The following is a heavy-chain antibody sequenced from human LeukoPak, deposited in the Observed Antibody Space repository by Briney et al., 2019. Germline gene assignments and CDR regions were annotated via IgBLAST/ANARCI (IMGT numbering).Heavy chain of an antibody. D-gene: IGHD2-15*01. J-gene: IGHJ6*02. V-gene: IGHV1-8*02. CDR3: ARGCGGSCYSSGYYGMDV. Sequence: ASVKVSCKASGGTFSSYAISWVRQATGQGLEWMGWMNPNSGNTGYAQKFQGRVTMTRNTSISTAYMELSSLRSEDTAVYYCARGCGGSCYSSGYYGMDVWGQGTTVTVSS. CDR1: GGTFSSYA. CDR2: MNPNSGNT.